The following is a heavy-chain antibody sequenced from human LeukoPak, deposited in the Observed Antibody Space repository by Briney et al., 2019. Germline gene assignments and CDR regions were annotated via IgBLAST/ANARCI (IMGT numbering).Heavy chain of an antibody. CDR2: IYYSGST. V-gene: IGHV4-59*01. J-gene: IGHJ4*02. CDR3: ARVLGGVGWGQQLVSRIDY. Sequence: SETLSLTCTVSGGSISSYYWSWIRQPPGKGLEWIGYIYYSGSTNYNPSLKSRVTMSVDTSKNQFSLKLSSVTAADTAVYYCARVLGGVGWGQQLVSRIDYWGQGTLVTVSS. D-gene: IGHD6-13*01. CDR1: GGSISSYY.